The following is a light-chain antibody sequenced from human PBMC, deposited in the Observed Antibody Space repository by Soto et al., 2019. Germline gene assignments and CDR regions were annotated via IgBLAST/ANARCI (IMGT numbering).Light chain of an antibody. Sequence: QSVLTQPASVSGSPGQSITISCTGTSSDVGGYNHVSWYQHPPGIAPKLILFGVSDRPSGVSHRFSGSKSGNTASLTISGLQAEDEADYYCCSYTSLSSVVFGGGTKVTVL. CDR2: GVS. CDR1: SSDVGGYNH. V-gene: IGLV2-14*01. CDR3: CSYTSLSSVV. J-gene: IGLJ2*01.